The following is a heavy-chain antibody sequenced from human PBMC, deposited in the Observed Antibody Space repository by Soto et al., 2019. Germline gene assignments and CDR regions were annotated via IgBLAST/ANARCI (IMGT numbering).Heavy chain of an antibody. CDR2: IYYSGST. J-gene: IGHJ5*02. CDR1: GGSISSYY. V-gene: IGHV4-59*08. Sequence: SETLSLTCTVSGGSISSYYWSWIRQPPGKGLEWIGYIYYSGSTNYNPSLKGRVTISVDTSKNQFSLKLSSVTAADTAVYYCARHDLNWFDPWGQGTLVTVSS. CDR3: ARHDLNWFDP.